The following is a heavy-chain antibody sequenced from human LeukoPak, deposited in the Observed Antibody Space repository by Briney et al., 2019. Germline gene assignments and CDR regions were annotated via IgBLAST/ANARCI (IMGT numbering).Heavy chain of an antibody. CDR1: GYTFTGYY. CDR3: ARSGIAVAEDYFDY. J-gene: IGHJ4*02. Sequence: ASVKVSCKASGYTFTGYYMHWVRQAPGQGLEWMGWINPNSGGTNYAQKFQSRVTMTRDTSISTAYMELSRLRSDDTAVYYCARSGIAVAEDYFDYWGQGTLVTVSS. D-gene: IGHD6-19*01. CDR2: INPNSGGT. V-gene: IGHV1-2*02.